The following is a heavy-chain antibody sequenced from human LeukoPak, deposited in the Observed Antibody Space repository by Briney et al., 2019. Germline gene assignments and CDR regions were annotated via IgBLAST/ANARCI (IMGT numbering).Heavy chain of an antibody. Sequence: GGSLRLSCAASGCTFSSHGMSWVRQAPGKGLEWVSTISGSGDNTYYADSVKGRFTISRDNSKNTLYLQMNRLRAEDTAVYYCAKDGAITLVPRWGQGTLVTVSS. V-gene: IGHV3-23*01. J-gene: IGHJ4*02. CDR2: ISGSGDNT. CDR1: GCTFSSHG. CDR3: AKDGAITLVPR. D-gene: IGHD3-10*01.